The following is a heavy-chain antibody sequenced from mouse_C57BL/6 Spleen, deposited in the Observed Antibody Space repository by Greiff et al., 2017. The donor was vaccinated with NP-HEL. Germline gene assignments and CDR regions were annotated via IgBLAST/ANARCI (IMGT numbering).Heavy chain of an antibody. D-gene: IGHD1-1*01. CDR3: ARSYYYGSSPAY. V-gene: IGHV5-17*01. CDR1: GFTFSDYG. CDR2: ISSGSSTI. J-gene: IGHJ3*01. Sequence: EVKLMESGGGLVKPGGSLKLSCAASGFTFSDYGMHWVRQAPEKGLEWVAYISSGSSTIYYADTVKGRFTISIDNAKNTLFLQMTSLRSEDTAMYYCARSYYYGSSPAYWGQGTLVTVSA.